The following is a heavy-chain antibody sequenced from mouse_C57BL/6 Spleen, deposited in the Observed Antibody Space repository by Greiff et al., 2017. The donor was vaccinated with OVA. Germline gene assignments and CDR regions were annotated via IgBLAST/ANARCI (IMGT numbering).Heavy chain of an antibody. CDR3: ANWDFDY. Sequence: VQLQQSGPGLVQPSQILSITCTVSGFSLTSYGVHWVRQSPGQGLEWLGVIWRGGSTDYNAAFMSRLSNTKDNSKSQVFFKMNSLQADDTAIYYCANWDFDYWGQGTTLTVSS. D-gene: IGHD4-1*01. V-gene: IGHV2-5*01. J-gene: IGHJ2*01. CDR2: IWRGGST. CDR1: GFSLTSYG.